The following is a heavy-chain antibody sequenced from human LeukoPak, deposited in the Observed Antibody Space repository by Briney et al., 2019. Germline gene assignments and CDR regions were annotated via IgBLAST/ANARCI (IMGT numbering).Heavy chain of an antibody. V-gene: IGHV3-23*01. D-gene: IGHD6-19*01. J-gene: IGHJ6*02. CDR3: ANSEGSGWADEDYYYYYGMDV. CDR1: GFTFSSYA. Sequence: GGSLRLSCAASGFTFSSYAMSWVRQAPGKGLEWVSAISGSGGSTYYADSVKGRFTISRDNSKNTLYLQMNSLRADDTAVYYCANSEGSGWADEDYYYYYGMDVWGQGTTVTVSS. CDR2: ISGSGGST.